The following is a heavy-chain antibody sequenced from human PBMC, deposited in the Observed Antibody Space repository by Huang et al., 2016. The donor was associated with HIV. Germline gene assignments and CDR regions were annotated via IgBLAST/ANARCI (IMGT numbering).Heavy chain of an antibody. CDR1: GGSFSDQI. J-gene: IGHJ4*02. CDR2: SFPRFRRP. V-gene: IGHV1-69*01. Sequence: QVQLEQSGPAVRKPGSSVKVSCQASGGSFSDQIISWVRQAPGQRFEWIGCSFPRFRRPAYAQEFKGVVTMTADESTATIYMDLNSLTSEDTAVYYCAMSLRYQYDSRSYWGRYFDYWGQGTLVTVSS. CDR3: AMSLRYQYDSRSYWGRYFDY. D-gene: IGHD3-16*01.